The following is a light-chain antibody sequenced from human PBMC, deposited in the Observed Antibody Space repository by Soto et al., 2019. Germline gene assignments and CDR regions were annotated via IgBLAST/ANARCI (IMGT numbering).Light chain of an antibody. CDR2: KAS. V-gene: IGKV1-5*03. Sequence: DIQMTQSPSTLSASVGDRVTITCRASHSISAWLAWYQQKPGKAPKLLIYKASTLDSGVPSRFSGSGSGTEFTLTINSLQADDFATYYCHQYHSFFNYTFGQGTKLEIK. CDR1: HSISAW. J-gene: IGKJ2*01. CDR3: HQYHSFFNYT.